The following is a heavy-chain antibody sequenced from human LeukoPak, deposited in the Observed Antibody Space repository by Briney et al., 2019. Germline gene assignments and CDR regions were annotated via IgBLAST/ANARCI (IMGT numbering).Heavy chain of an antibody. D-gene: IGHD6-13*01. Sequence: ASVKVSCKASGYTFTSYYMHWVRQAPGQGLEWMGIINPSGGSTSYAQKFQGRVTMTRDMSTSTVYMELSSLRSEDTAVYYCARELKAAAPFDRWGQGTLVTVSS. CDR3: ARELKAAAPFDR. J-gene: IGHJ5*02. CDR1: GYTFTSYY. V-gene: IGHV1-46*01. CDR2: INPSGGST.